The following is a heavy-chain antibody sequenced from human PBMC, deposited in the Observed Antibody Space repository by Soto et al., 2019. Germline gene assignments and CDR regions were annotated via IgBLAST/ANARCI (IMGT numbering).Heavy chain of an antibody. Sequence: VKIACKAPGGSLRSYAISLVRQAPGQGLEWMGGIIPIFGTANYAQKFQGRVTITADESTSTAYMELSSLRSEDTAVYYCARNRNYYYYGMEVWGQGTTVTVSS. CDR1: GGSLRSYA. CDR2: IIPIFGTA. J-gene: IGHJ6*02. V-gene: IGHV1-69*13. CDR3: ARNRNYYYYGMEV.